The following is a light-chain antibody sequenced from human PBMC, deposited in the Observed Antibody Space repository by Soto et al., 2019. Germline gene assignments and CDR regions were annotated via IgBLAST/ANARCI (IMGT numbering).Light chain of an antibody. Sequence: EIVMTQSPATLSVSPGERATLSCRASQSVNSNLAWYRQKPGQAPRLLISDASTRDTGVPARFSGSGSGTEFTLTISSLQAEDSGIYYWQQYNFWPPLTFGGVTKVEIK. CDR1: QSVNSN. V-gene: IGKV3-15*01. CDR3: QQYNFWPPLT. CDR2: DAS. J-gene: IGKJ4*01.